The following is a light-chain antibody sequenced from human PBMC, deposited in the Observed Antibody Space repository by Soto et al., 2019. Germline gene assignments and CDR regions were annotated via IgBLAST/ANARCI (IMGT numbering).Light chain of an antibody. CDR3: QVWDSTSDHYV. CDR2: DDR. V-gene: IGLV3-21*02. Sequence: SYVLTQPPSVSVAPGQTASITCGGNNMGSRSVHWYQQKPGQAPVLVVYDDRDRPSGIPERFAGSNSGNSATLTISRVEAGDEADYYCQVWDSTSDHYVFGTGTKGTVL. CDR1: NMGSRS. J-gene: IGLJ1*01.